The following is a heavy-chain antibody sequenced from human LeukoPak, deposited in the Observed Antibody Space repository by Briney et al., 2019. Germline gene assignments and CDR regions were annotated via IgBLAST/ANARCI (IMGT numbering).Heavy chain of an antibody. CDR2: INSDGRST. J-gene: IGHJ4*02. V-gene: IGHV3-74*01. Sequence: PGGSLRLSCAASGFTFSRNWMHWVRQVPGKGLVWVSRINSDGRSTNYAASVKGRFTISRDNAKNTLYLQMNSLRAEDTAVYYCAVNGVAAYYFDYWGQGTLVTVSS. CDR1: GFTFSRNW. D-gene: IGHD2-15*01. CDR3: AVNGVAAYYFDY.